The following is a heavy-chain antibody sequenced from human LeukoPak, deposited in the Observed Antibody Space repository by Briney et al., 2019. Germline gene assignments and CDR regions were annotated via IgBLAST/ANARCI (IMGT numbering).Heavy chain of an antibody. CDR3: AKEVSGIPAYNWFDP. CDR2: ISWNSGSI. J-gene: IGHJ5*02. CDR1: GFTFDDYA. Sequence: PGGFLRLSCAASGFTFDDYAMPWVRQAPGKGLEWVSGISWNSGSIGYADSVKGRFTISRDNSKNTLYLQMNSLRAEDTAVYYCAKEVSGIPAYNWFDPWGEGTLVTVSS. V-gene: IGHV3-9*01. D-gene: IGHD2-21*01.